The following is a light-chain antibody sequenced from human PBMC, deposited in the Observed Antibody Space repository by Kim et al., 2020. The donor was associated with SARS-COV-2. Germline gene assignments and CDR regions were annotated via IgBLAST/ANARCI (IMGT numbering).Light chain of an antibody. V-gene: IGKV3-20*01. CDR2: GAS. Sequence: SPGERATLSCRASQTISSRYLAWYQQKPGQAPRLLIFGASTRATGIPDRFSGSGSGTDFTLTISRLEPEDFAVYYCQQYGSSPSWTFGQGTKLEI. CDR1: QTISSRY. CDR3: QQYGSSPSWT. J-gene: IGKJ1*01.